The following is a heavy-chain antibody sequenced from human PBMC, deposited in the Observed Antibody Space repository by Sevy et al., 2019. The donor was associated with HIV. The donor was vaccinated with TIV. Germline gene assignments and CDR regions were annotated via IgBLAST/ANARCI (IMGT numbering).Heavy chain of an antibody. CDR1: GYTFTSYY. V-gene: IGHV1-46*01. CDR3: ARDRGSPGVGFDP. J-gene: IGHJ5*02. D-gene: IGHD2-15*01. Sequence: ASVKVSCKASGYTFTSYYMHWVRQAPGQGLEWMGIINPSGGSTSYAQKFQGRVTMTRDTSTSTVYMELSSLRYEDTAVYYCARDRGSPGVGFDPWGQGTLVTVSS. CDR2: INPSGGST.